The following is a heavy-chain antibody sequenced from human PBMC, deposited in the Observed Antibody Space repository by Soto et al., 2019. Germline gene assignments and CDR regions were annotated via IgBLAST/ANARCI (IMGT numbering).Heavy chain of an antibody. CDR1: GFTFTGHW. CDR3: ASGLVEYSSSWFDY. J-gene: IGHJ5*01. Sequence: GGSLRLSCAASGFTFTGHWMHWVRQAPGMGLVWVSRINSDGSSTDYADSVKGRFTISRDNAKNMVYLQMNSLRAEDTAVYYCASGLVEYSSSWFDYWGQGTPVTVSS. V-gene: IGHV3-74*01. D-gene: IGHD6-13*01. CDR2: INSDGSST.